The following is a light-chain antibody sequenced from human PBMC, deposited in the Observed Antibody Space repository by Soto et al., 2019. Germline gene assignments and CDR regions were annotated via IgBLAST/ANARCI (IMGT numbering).Light chain of an antibody. CDR2: DVS. J-gene: IGLJ2*01. Sequence: QSALTQPASVSGSPGQSITISCTGASSDVGGYNYVSWYQQHPGKAPKVMIYDVSNRPSGVSNRFSGSKSGNTAALVIAGLHDADEADYYCNSYTGPSTLGVFGGGTKLAVL. V-gene: IGLV2-14*01. CDR1: SSDVGGYNY. CDR3: NSYTGPSTLGV.